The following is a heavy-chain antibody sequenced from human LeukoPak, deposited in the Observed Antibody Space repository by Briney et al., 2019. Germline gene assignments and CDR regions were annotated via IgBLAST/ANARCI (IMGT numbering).Heavy chain of an antibody. Sequence: PGGSLRLSCAASGFSVGAYAMSWVRQAPGKGLEWVAHISESYGHTYHPDSVKGRFTISRDSSENTLFLQMNSLRAEDTAVYYCAKETSGYCSGGTCYSFHYFDYWGQGIPVTVSS. J-gene: IGHJ4*02. CDR2: ISESYGHT. CDR3: AKETSGYCSGGTCYSFHYFDY. CDR1: GFSVGAYA. D-gene: IGHD2-15*01. V-gene: IGHV3-23*01.